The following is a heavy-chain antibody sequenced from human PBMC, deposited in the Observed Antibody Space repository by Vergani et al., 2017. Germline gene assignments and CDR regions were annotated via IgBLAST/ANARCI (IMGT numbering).Heavy chain of an antibody. Sequence: QVQLVQSGAKVKKPGASVKVSCKASGYTFTSYDINWVRQATGQGLEWMGWMNPNSGNTGYAQKLQGRVTMTTDTSTSTAYMELRSLRSDDTAVYYCARPQGAAGDPDWFDPWGQGTLVTVSS. CDR2: MNPNSGNT. CDR1: GYTFTSYD. J-gene: IGHJ5*02. D-gene: IGHD6-13*01. CDR3: ARPQGAAGDPDWFDP. V-gene: IGHV1-8*01.